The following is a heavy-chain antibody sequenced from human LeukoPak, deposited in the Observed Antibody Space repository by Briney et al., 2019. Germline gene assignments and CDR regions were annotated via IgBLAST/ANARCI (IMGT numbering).Heavy chain of an antibody. CDR1: GFTFSNAW. Sequence: GGSLRLSCAASGFTFSNAWMSWVRQAPGKGLEWVGRIKSKTDGGTTDYAAPVKGRFTISRDDSKNTLYLQMNSLRAEDTAVYYCARDNEYEQTSSSLDYWGQGTLVTVSS. CDR2: IKSKTDGGTT. V-gene: IGHV3-15*01. CDR3: ARDNEYEQTSSSLDY. D-gene: IGHD6-6*01. J-gene: IGHJ4*02.